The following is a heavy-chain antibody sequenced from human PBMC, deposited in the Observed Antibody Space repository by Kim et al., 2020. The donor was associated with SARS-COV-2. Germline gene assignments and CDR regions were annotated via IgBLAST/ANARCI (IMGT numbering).Heavy chain of an antibody. J-gene: IGHJ2*01. D-gene: IGHD6-19*01. V-gene: IGHV4-39*01. Sequence: PALKRRVTISADTAKNQFSLKLSSVTAADTAVYYCVRRGWAWRQTSWYFDLWGRGTLVRVSS. CDR3: VRRGWAWRQTSWYFDL.